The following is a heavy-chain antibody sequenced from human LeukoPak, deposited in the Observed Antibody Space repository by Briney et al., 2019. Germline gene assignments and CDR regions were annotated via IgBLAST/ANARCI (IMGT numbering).Heavy chain of an antibody. V-gene: IGHV3-66*01. J-gene: IGHJ6*02. CDR3: ARRKVVSAYYYGMDV. CDR2: IYTGGTT. Sequence: GGSLRLTCAASGFTVNSQYMSWVRQAPGKGLEWVSVIYTGGTTHYADSVKGRFTISRGNAKNTLYLQMNSLRAEDTAVYYCARRKVVSAYYYGMDVWGQGTTVTVSS. CDR1: GFTVNSQY. D-gene: IGHD2-2*01.